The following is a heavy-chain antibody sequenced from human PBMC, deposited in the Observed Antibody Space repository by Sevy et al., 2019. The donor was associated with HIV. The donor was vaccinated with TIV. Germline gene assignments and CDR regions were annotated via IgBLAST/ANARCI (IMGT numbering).Heavy chain of an antibody. V-gene: IGHV4-39*01. Sequence: SETLSLTCSVSGDSIDSYGSYWGWIRQPPGKGLEWIGSIYNTGTTYYNPSLKSRATISVETSKNEFSLRMTSVTAADTAVYYCATKGVAVDAFDIRGQGTMVTVSS. J-gene: IGHJ3*02. D-gene: IGHD5-12*01. CDR1: GDSIDSYGSY. CDR3: ATKGVAVDAFDI. CDR2: IYNTGTT.